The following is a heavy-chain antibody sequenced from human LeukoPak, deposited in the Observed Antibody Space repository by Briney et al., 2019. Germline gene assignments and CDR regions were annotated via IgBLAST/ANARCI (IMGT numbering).Heavy chain of an antibody. CDR1: GGSLSTYY. V-gene: IGHV4-59*08. CDR2: VYNIGIT. J-gene: IGHJ3*02. D-gene: IGHD3-10*01. Sequence: SETLSLTCTVSGGSLSTYYWSWIRQPPGKGLEWIGYVYNIGITNYNPSLKSRVSVSADTSKNQFSLRLTSVTAADTALYYCARHYYGSGSSAFDIWGQGTVVTVSS. CDR3: ARHYYGSGSSAFDI.